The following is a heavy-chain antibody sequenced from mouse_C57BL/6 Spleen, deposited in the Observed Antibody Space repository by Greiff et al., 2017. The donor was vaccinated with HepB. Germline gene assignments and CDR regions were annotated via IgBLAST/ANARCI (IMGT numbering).Heavy chain of an antibody. CDR1: GYSITSGYY. J-gene: IGHJ4*01. CDR2: ISYDGSN. CDR3: ARGVLRLAMDY. V-gene: IGHV3-6*01. D-gene: IGHD2-4*01. Sequence: VQLQQSGPGLVKPSQSLSLTCSVTGYSITSGYYWNWIRQFPGNKLEWMGYISYDGSNNYNPTLKNRISITRETSKNQFFLKLNSVTTEDTATYYCARGVLRLAMDYLGQGTSVTVSS.